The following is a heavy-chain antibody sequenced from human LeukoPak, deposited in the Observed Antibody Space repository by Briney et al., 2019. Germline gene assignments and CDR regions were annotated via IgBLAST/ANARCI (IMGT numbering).Heavy chain of an antibody. CDR1: GGSISTYY. Sequence: SETLSLTCTVSGGSISTYYWTWIRQPPGKGLEWIGYIYNGGTTNYNPSLKKRATISIDTSKNQFSLNLRSVTPADTAVYYCAKVVRAWYVIDSWGQGTLVTVSS. CDR3: AKVVRAWYVIDS. D-gene: IGHD6-19*01. CDR2: IYNGGTT. J-gene: IGHJ4*02. V-gene: IGHV4-59*01.